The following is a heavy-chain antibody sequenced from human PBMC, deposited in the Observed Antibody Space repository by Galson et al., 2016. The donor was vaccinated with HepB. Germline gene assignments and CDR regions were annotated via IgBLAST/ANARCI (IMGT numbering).Heavy chain of an antibody. CDR3: AKDVLFDFVWENYRRGYRFGLDI. CDR1: GYSFSAYG. D-gene: IGHD3-16*02. Sequence: SVKVSCKASGYSFSAYGVTWVRQAPGQGLEWVGTISGSSGNTKYAQRFQNRVTLTRDTSTTTANMELRSLQSDDTAVYYCAKDVLFDFVWENYRRGYRFGLDIWGQGTTVTVSS. J-gene: IGHJ6*02. V-gene: IGHV1-18*01. CDR2: ISGSSGNT.